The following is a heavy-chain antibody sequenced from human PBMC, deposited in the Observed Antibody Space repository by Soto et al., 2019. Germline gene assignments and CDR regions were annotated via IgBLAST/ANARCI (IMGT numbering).Heavy chain of an antibody. Sequence: QVQLVQSGAEVKKPESSVRVSCKASGGTFNNYAITWVRQAPGQGLEWMGGTIPMFGTTNYAEKFQGRVTITADESTNTAYMELSSLRSEDTAVYYCTRCGIRYHSIGFYLGIDGMDVWGQATTVIVSS. CDR3: TRCGIRYHSIGFYLGIDGMDV. CDR2: TIPMFGTT. D-gene: IGHD3-22*01. J-gene: IGHJ6*02. CDR1: GGTFNNYA. V-gene: IGHV1-69*12.